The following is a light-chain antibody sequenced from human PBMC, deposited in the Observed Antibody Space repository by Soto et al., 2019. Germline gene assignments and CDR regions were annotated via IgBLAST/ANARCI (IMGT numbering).Light chain of an antibody. CDR3: QQYYSYPLT. Sequence: AIRMTQSPSSFSASIGDRVTITCRASQGISSYLAWYQQKPGKAPKLLIYDASSLESGVPSRFSGSGSGTDFTLTISCLQSEDFATYYCQQYYSYPLTFGRGTKVDI. V-gene: IGKV1-8*01. CDR1: QGISSY. J-gene: IGKJ3*01. CDR2: DAS.